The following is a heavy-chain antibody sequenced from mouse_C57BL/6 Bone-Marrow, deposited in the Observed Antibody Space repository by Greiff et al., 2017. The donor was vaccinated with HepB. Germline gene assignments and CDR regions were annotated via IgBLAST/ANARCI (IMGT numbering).Heavy chain of an antibody. V-gene: IGHV5-17*01. D-gene: IGHD2-13*01. J-gene: IGHJ3*01. Sequence: EVKLVESGGGLVKPGGSLKLSCAASGFTFSDYGMHWVRQAPEKGLEWVAYISSGSSTIYYADTVKGRFTISRDNAKNTLSLQMTSLRSEDTAMYYCARWLYGDPFAYWGQGTLVTVSA. CDR1: GFTFSDYG. CDR3: ARWLYGDPFAY. CDR2: ISSGSSTI.